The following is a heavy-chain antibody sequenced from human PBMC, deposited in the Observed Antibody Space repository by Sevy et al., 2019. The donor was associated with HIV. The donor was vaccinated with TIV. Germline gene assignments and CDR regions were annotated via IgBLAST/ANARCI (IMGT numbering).Heavy chain of an antibody. V-gene: IGHV3-23*01. CDR1: GFTFSSYA. CDR3: AKVCNDYIWGSYRQGDYVDY. J-gene: IGHJ4*02. Sequence: GGSLRLSCAASGFTFSSYAMSWVRQAPGKGLEWVSAISGSGGSTYYADSVKGRFTISRDNSKNTLYLPMNSLRAEDTAVYYCAKVCNDYIWGSYRQGDYVDYWGQGTLVTVSS. CDR2: ISGSGGST. D-gene: IGHD3-16*02.